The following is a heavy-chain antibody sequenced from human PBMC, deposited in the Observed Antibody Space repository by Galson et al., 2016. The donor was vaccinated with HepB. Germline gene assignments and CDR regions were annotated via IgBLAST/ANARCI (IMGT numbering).Heavy chain of an antibody. CDR2: ITQSGST. CDR3: AARGGDWFGELFDTESWFAH. D-gene: IGHD3-10*01. J-gene: IGHJ5*02. Sequence: SETLSLTCAVYGGSFSGFYWTWIRQPPGKGLEWIGEITQSGSTNYNPSLKSRVTMPVDASRTQFSLKLSSVTGADTAMYYCAARGGDWFGELFDTESWFAHWGQGSLFSVSS. CDR1: GGSFSGFY. V-gene: IGHV4-34*01.